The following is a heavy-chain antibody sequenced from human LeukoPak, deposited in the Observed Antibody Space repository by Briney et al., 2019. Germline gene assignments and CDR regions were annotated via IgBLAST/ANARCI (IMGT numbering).Heavy chain of an antibody. CDR1: GDSFSDYY. CDR2: IYFRGST. Sequence: PSETLSLTCSFSGDSFSDYYWTWIRRPPGGRLEWIGHIYFRGSTKYNPSLKNCVSISVDTSKNQVYLTLSSVTPADTAVYYCARAMRWTSGPVELGWFDRWGQGTRVIVSS. J-gene: IGHJ5*02. V-gene: IGHV4-59*01. D-gene: IGHD7-27*01. CDR3: ARAMRWTSGPVELGWFDR.